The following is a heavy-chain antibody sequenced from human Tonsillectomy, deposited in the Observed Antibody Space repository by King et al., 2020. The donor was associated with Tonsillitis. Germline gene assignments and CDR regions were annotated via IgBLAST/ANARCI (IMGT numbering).Heavy chain of an antibody. CDR2: ISWNSGSI. Sequence: VQLVESGGGLVQPGRSLRLSCAASGFTFDDYARHWVRQAPGKGLEWVSGISWNSGSIGYADSVKGRFTISRDNAKNSLYLQMNSLRAEDTALYYCAKDGFRGWSSFSDAFDIWGQGTMVTVSS. V-gene: IGHV3-9*01. D-gene: IGHD6-19*01. J-gene: IGHJ3*02. CDR3: AKDGFRGWSSFSDAFDI. CDR1: GFTFDDYA.